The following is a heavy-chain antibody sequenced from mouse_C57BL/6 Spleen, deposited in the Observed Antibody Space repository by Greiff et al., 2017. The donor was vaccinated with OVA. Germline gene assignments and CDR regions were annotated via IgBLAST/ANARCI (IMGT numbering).Heavy chain of an antibody. CDR2: ILPGSGST. Sequence: QVQLKQSGAELMKPGASVKLSCKATGYTFTGYWIEWVKQRPGHGLEWIGEILPGSGSTNYNEKFKGKATFTADTSSNTAYMQLSSLTTEDSDIYYCARRVPWYFDVWGTGTTVTVSS. CDR1: GYTFTGYW. V-gene: IGHV1-9*01. CDR3: ARRVPWYFDV. D-gene: IGHD2-14*01. J-gene: IGHJ1*03.